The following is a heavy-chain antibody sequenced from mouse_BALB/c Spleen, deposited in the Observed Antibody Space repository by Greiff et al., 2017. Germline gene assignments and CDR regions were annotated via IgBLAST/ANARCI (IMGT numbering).Heavy chain of an antibody. V-gene: IGHV5-6*01. Sequence: EVQGVESGGDLVKPGGSLKLSCAASGFTFSSYGMSWVRQTPDKRLEWVATISSGGSYTYYPDSVKGRFTISRDNAKNTLYLQMSSLKSEDTAMYYCARAFITTVVATGNAMDYWGQGTSVTVSS. D-gene: IGHD1-1*01. J-gene: IGHJ4*01. CDR3: ARAFITTVVATGNAMDY. CDR2: ISSGGSYT. CDR1: GFTFSSYG.